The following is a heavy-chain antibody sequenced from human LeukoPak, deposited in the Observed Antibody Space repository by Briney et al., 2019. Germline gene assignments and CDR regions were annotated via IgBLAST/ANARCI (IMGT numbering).Heavy chain of an antibody. D-gene: IGHD3-22*01. V-gene: IGHV3-74*01. Sequence: GGSLRLSCAASGFTFSSYWMHWVRQAPGKGLVWVSRIKSDGSTNYPDSVKCRFTISRDNAKQTLCLQMNSLRAEDTGVYYCARAPSEIGGYYPEYFRHWGQGTLVTVSS. CDR3: ARAPSEIGGYYPEYFRH. CDR1: GFTFSSYW. CDR2: IKSDGST. J-gene: IGHJ1*01.